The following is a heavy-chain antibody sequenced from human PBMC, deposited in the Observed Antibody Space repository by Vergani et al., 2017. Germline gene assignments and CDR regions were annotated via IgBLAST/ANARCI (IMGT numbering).Heavy chain of an antibody. CDR1: GFTFSSYA. V-gene: IGHV3-23*01. J-gene: IGHJ6*02. CDR3: AKARDPNCKGGNCYSYYYGLDL. D-gene: IGHD2-21*01. Sequence: EVQLLESGGNLIQPGGSLRLSCGASGFTFSSYAMTWVRLAPGKGLQWVSAISGGGGNTFYTDSVKGRFTISRDNSKDTLYLQMNSLRVEDTAIYYCAKARDPNCKGGNCYSYYYGLDLWGQGNTVTVSS. CDR2: ISGGGGNT.